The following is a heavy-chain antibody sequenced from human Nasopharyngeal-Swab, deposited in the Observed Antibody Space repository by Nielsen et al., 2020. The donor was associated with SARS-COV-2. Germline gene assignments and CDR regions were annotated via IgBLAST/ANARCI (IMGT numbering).Heavy chain of an antibody. CDR1: GFAFSNYA. D-gene: IGHD3-16*01. V-gene: IGHV3-23*01. CDR2: ISFGGTST. Sequence: GESLKISCAASGFAFSNYAMSWVRQAPGKGLEWVSGISFGGTSTFYADSVKGRFIISRDNSKNRLYLQMNSLRAEDTALYYCAKVGGGVGYWGLGTLRTVSS. CDR3: AKVGGGVGY. J-gene: IGHJ4*02.